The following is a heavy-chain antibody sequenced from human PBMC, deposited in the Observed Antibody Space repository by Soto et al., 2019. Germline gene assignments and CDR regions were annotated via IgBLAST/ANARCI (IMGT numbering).Heavy chain of an antibody. CDR2: INSRGGST. Sequence: EVQLLESGGGLVQPGGSLRLSCAASGFTFSSYAMSWVRQAPGKRLEWVSAINSRGGSTYYADSVKGRFTISRDSATNTLYVQMNSLRAEDTAVYYCAKDGGSNSCYAFDYWGQGTLVTGCS. V-gene: IGHV3-23*01. CDR1: GFTFSSYA. CDR3: AKDGGSNSCYAFDY. D-gene: IGHD2-2*01. J-gene: IGHJ4*02.